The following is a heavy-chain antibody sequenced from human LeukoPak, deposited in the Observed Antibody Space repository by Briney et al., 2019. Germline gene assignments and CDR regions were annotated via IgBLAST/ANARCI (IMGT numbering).Heavy chain of an antibody. J-gene: IGHJ5*02. V-gene: IGHV4-38-2*02. D-gene: IGHD2-15*01. Sequence: PSETLSLTCTVSGYSISSGYYWGWIRQPPGKGLEWIGSIYHSGSTYYNPSLKSRVIISVDTSKNQFSLKLSSVTAADTAVYYCAIGKAMRVVAARANWFDPWGQGTLVTVSS. CDR1: GYSISSGYY. CDR3: AIGKAMRVVAARANWFDP. CDR2: IYHSGST.